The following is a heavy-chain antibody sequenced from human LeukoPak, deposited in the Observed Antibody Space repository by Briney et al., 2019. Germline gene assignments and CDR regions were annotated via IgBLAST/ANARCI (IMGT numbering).Heavy chain of an antibody. CDR3: AADRAGSYLRFVY. Sequence: RASVKVSCKASGFTFTSSVVQWVRQARGQRLEWIGWIVVGSGNTNYAQKFQERVTITRDMSTSTAYMELSSLRFEDTAVYYCAADRAGSYLRFVYWGQRTPVTVSS. CDR1: GFTFTSSV. J-gene: IGHJ4*02. D-gene: IGHD3-10*01. CDR2: IVVGSGNT. V-gene: IGHV1-58*01.